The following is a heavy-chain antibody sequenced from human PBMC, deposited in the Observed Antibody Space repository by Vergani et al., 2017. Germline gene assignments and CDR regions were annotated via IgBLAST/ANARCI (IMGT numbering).Heavy chain of an antibody. D-gene: IGHD5-12*01. CDR1: GFTFSSYA. CDR2: ISGSGGNT. V-gene: IGHV3-23*01. Sequence: EVQLLESGGNLIQPGGSLRLSCGASGFTFSSYAMTWVRLAPGKGLQWVSAISGSGGNTFYTDSVKGRFTISRDNSKDTLYLQMNSLRVEDTAIYYCAKVNQNSGYVIDYWGQGTLVTVSS. J-gene: IGHJ4*02. CDR3: AKVNQNSGYVIDY.